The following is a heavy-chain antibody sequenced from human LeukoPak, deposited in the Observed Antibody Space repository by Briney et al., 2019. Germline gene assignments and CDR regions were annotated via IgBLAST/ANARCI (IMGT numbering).Heavy chain of an antibody. CDR3: ARDPPDYLWDSSI. CDR2: ISSSSSTL. D-gene: IGHD1-26*01. CDR1: GFTFSSFC. J-gene: IGHJ3*02. Sequence: GGSLRLSCAASGFTFSSFCMNWVRQAPGKGLEWVAYISSSSSTLYYADTVKGRFTISRDNAKNTLYRQINSLRAEDTAVYYCARDPPDYLWDSSIWGQGTMVTVSS. V-gene: IGHV3-48*01.